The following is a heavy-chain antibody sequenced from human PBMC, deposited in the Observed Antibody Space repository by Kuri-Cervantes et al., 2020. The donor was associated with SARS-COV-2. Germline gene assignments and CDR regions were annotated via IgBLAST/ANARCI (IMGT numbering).Heavy chain of an antibody. Sequence: CAASGFTFSSYGMHWVRQAPGKGLEWVAFIRYDGSNKYYADSVKGLFTISRDNSKNTLYLQMNSLRAEDTAVYYCAKDRKQIAAAGLDYWGQGTLVTVSS. CDR1: GFTFSSYG. V-gene: IGHV3-30*02. J-gene: IGHJ4*02. D-gene: IGHD6-13*01. CDR2: IRYDGSNK. CDR3: AKDRKQIAAAGLDY.